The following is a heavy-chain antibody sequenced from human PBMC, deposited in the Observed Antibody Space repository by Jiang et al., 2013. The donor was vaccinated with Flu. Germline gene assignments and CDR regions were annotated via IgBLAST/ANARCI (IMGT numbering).Heavy chain of an antibody. V-gene: IGHV1-18*01. CDR1: GYTFRSYG. J-gene: IGHJ3*02. D-gene: IGHD3-22*01. Sequence: GAEVKKPGASVKVSCKTSGYTFRSYGISWVRQAPGQGLEWMGWISTYNSNTNYAQKLQGRVTLTADIPTSTAYMELRGLRSDDTAVYYCARDYYDSSGYYKTNTFHIWGQGTMVTVSS. CDR3: ARDYYDSSGYYKTNTFHI. CDR2: ISTYNSNT.